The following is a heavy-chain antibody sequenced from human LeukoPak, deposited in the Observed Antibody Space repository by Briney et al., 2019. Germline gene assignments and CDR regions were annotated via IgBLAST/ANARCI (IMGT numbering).Heavy chain of an antibody. CDR3: ARHVGNSWYVAFDI. Sequence: PSEPLSLTCAVSGDSISNYYWSWIRQPPGKGLDWIGYIYYNSDNTDYNPSLKSRVTISVDTSKNQFSLKLSSVTAADTAVYYCARHVGNSWYVAFDIWGQGTMVTVSS. V-gene: IGHV4-59*08. J-gene: IGHJ3*02. CDR2: IYYNSDNT. CDR1: GDSISNYY. D-gene: IGHD6-13*01.